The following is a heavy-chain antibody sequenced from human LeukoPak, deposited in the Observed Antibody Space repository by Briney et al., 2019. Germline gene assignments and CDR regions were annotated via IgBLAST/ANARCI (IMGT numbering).Heavy chain of an antibody. CDR2: ISTSSSYI. CDR1: GFTFSSSN. V-gene: IGHV3-21*04. D-gene: IGHD6-19*01. J-gene: IGHJ4*02. Sequence: GGSLRLSCAASGFTFSSSNMNWVRQAPGKGLEWVSSISTSSSYIYYADSVEGRFTVSRDNAKKSLFLQMNSLRDEDTAVYYCAREQWLDYWGQGTLVTVSS. CDR3: AREQWLDY.